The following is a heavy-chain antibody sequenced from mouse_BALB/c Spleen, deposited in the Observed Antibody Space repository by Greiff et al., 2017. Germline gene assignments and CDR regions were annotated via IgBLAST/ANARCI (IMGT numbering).Heavy chain of an antibody. CDR2: ISNLAYSI. CDR1: GFTFSDYG. CDR3: ARDRGKGAMDY. J-gene: IGHJ4*01. D-gene: IGHD1-3*01. V-gene: IGHV5-15*02. Sequence: DVMLVESGGGLVQPGGSRKLSCAASGFTFSDYGMAWVRQAPGKGPEWVAFISNLAYSIYYADTVTGRFTISRENAKNTLYLEMSSLRSEDTAMYYCARDRGKGAMDYWGQGTSVTVSS.